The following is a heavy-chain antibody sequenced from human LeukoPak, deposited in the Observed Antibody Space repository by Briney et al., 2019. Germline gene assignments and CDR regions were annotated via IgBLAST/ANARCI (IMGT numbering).Heavy chain of an antibody. J-gene: IGHJ4*02. D-gene: IGHD3-22*01. V-gene: IGHV3-23*01. CDR3: AKVHYDSSFRSFDY. CDR2: ISGSGGRT. CDR1: GFTFNNYD. Sequence: GGSLRLSCAASGFTFNNYDMSWVRQAPGKGLEWVSAISGSGGRTYYADSVKGRFTISRDNSKNTLYLQMNSLRAEDTAVYYCAKVHYDSSFRSFDYWGQGTLVTVSS.